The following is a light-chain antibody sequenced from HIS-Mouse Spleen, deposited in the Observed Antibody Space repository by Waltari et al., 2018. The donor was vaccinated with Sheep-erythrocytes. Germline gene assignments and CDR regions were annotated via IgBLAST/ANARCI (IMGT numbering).Light chain of an antibody. V-gene: IGLV2-11*01. Sequence: QSALTQPRSVSGSPGQSVTISCTGTSSDVGGYNYVSWYQQHPGKAPKPMIYDVSKRASGVPVRFSGAKSGNTASLTISGLQAEDEADYYCCSYAGSYNHVFATGTKVTVL. CDR2: DVS. CDR1: SSDVGGYNY. J-gene: IGLJ1*01. CDR3: CSYAGSYNHV.